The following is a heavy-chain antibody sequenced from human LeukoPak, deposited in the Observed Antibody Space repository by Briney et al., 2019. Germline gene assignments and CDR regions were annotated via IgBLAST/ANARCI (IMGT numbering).Heavy chain of an antibody. D-gene: IGHD3-10*01. Sequence: SETLSLTCTVSGGSISSSSYYWGWIRQPPGKGLEWIGSIYYSGSTYYNPSLKSRVTISVDTSKNQFSLKLSSVTAADTAVYYCARLVSGSGSYSLGPWGQGTLVTVSS. CDR1: GGSISSSSYY. J-gene: IGHJ5*02. CDR2: IYYSGST. CDR3: ARLVSGSGSYSLGP. V-gene: IGHV4-39*01.